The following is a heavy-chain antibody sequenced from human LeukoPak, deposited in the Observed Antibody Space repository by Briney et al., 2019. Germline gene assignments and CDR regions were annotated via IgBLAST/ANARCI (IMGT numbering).Heavy chain of an antibody. CDR3: ARPRDILTGYFGGAFDI. V-gene: IGHV5-51*01. J-gene: IGHJ3*02. CDR1: GYSFTSYW. Sequence: GESLKISCKGSGYSFTSYWIGWVRQMPGKGLEWMGIIYPGDSDIRYSPSFQGQVTISADKSISTAYLQWSSLKASDTAMYYCARPRDILTGYFGGAFDIWGQGTMVTVSS. CDR2: IYPGDSDI. D-gene: IGHD3-9*01.